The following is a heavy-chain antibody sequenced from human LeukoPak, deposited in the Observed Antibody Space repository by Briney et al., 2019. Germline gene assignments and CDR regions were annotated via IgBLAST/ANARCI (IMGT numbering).Heavy chain of an antibody. Sequence: SEPVSLTCALCGYSISRGYYLGSLGQTAGAGLEWIGSIYHSGSTFYNPSLKSRVTISVDTSKNQFSLKLSAVTAADTAVYYCARRVFPDYFDFWGQGTLVTVSS. J-gene: IGHJ4*02. CDR3: ARRVFPDYFDF. V-gene: IGHV4-38-2*01. CDR1: GYSISRGYY. CDR2: IYHSGST. D-gene: IGHD2-8*01.